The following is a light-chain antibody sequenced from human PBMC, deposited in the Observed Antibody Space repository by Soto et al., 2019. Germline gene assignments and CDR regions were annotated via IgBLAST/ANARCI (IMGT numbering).Light chain of an antibody. CDR1: QDIRCW. CDR3: QQYHAYPIT. Sequence: DIQMTQSPSTLSASLGDRVTIXXRASQDIRCWLAWYQQKPEKSPKSXSYCTSTLQRGVPSRFSGSGSGTDFTLTTSSLQPEDFATYYCQQYHAYPITFGPGTRLEIK. J-gene: IGKJ5*01. CDR2: CTS. V-gene: IGKV1D-16*01.